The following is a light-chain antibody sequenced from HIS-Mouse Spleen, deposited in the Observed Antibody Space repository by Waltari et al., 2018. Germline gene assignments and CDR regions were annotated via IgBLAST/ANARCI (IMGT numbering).Light chain of an antibody. CDR2: GAS. J-gene: IGKJ4*01. CDR3: QQYCSSPLT. V-gene: IGKV3-20*01. Sequence: IVLTQSPGTLSLSPGERATLSCRASQSVSSSYLAWYQQKPGQTPSLLIYGASSRATGIPDRFSGSGSGTDFTLTISRLEPEDFAVYYCQQYCSSPLTFGGGTKVEIK. CDR1: QSVSSSY.